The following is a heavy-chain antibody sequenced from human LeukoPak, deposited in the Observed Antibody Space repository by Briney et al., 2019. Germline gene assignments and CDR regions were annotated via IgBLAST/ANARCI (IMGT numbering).Heavy chain of an antibody. CDR1: GGSISSSNW. D-gene: IGHD3-16*01. CDR2: TYHGGST. CDR3: ARETYGFDP. J-gene: IGHJ5*02. Sequence: SGTLSLTCAVSGGSISSSNWWSWVRQPPGKGLEWIGETYHGGSTNYNPSLKSRVTISVDKSNNQFSLKLTSVTAADTAVYYCARETYGFDPWGQGTLVTVSS. V-gene: IGHV4-4*02.